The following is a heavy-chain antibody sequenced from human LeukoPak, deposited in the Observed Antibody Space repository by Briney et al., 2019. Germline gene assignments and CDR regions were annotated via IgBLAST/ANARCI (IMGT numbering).Heavy chain of an antibody. CDR3: ARDAPPRANDDGDDDAFDV. Sequence: SETLSLTCGVYGGSLSNYYWSWIRQSPGKGPEWIGGINHSGITNYNPSLKTRVTISLTTSKNQFSLNLSSVTAADTAVYYCARDAPPRANDDGDDDAFDVWGQGTMVTVSS. CDR1: GGSLSNYY. CDR2: INHSGIT. J-gene: IGHJ3*01. D-gene: IGHD4-17*01. V-gene: IGHV4-34*01.